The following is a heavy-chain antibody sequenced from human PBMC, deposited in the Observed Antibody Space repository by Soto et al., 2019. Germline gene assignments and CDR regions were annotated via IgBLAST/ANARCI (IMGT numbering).Heavy chain of an antibody. CDR1: GFTFSSYA. J-gene: IGHJ4*02. Sequence: GGSLRLSCAASGFTFSSYAMSWVRQAPGKGLEWVSAISGSGGSTYYADSVKGRFTISRDNSKNTLYLQMNSLRAEDTAVYYCAKDFGYDYYDSSGYYFSFDYWGQGTLVTVSS. D-gene: IGHD3-22*01. V-gene: IGHV3-23*01. CDR3: AKDFGYDYYDSSGYYFSFDY. CDR2: ISGSGGST.